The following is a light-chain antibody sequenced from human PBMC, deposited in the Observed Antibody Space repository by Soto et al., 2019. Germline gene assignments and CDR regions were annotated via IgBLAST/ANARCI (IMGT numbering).Light chain of an antibody. V-gene: IGKV1-27*01. CDR1: QGISNS. CDR3: QRHNSAPFT. J-gene: IGKJ3*01. CDR2: AAS. Sequence: DIQMTQSPSSLSASVGDRVTITCRAGQGISNSLAWYQQRPGRAPKLLIYAASTLQWGVPSRYSGSGSGPDFTVTISSLQPEDVATYFCQRHNSAPFTSDPGTKVVI.